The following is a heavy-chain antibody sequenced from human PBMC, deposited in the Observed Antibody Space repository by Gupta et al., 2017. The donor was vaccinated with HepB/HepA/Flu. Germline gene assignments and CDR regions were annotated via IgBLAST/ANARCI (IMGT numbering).Heavy chain of an antibody. CDR1: GGSISSNYF. V-gene: IGHV4-39*01. CDR2: IYYSGNT. J-gene: IGHJ4*02. CDR3: ARRRDDYGNYYDY. D-gene: IGHD4-17*01. Sequence: QLQLQESGPGLVKPSETLSLKCSVSGGSISSNYFWGWIRQPPGKGLEWIGSIYYSGNTEYNPSLKSRVTISLDTSKNQFSLHLSSVTAADTAVYYCARRRDDYGNYYDYWGQGNLVTVSS.